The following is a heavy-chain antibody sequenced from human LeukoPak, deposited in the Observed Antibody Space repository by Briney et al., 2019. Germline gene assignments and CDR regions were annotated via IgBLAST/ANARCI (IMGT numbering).Heavy chain of an antibody. D-gene: IGHD6-13*01. CDR2: INPSGGST. Sequence: ASVKVSCKASGYTFTSYYMHWVRQSPGQGLEWMGIINPSGGSTSYAQKFQGRVTMTRDTSTSTVYMELSSLRSEDTAVYYCARAPIAAHFQHWGQGTLVTVSS. V-gene: IGHV1-46*03. CDR1: GYTFTSYY. CDR3: ARAPIAAHFQH. J-gene: IGHJ1*01.